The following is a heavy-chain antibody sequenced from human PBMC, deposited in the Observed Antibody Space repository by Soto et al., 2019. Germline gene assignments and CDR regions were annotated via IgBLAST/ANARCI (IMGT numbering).Heavy chain of an antibody. D-gene: IGHD2-15*01. CDR1: GGSFSGYY. J-gene: IGHJ6*02. CDR3: ARVPRAVGRRINGMDV. CDR2: INHSGST. V-gene: IGHV4-34*01. Sequence: SETLSLTCAVYGGSFSGYYWSWIRQPPGKGLEWIGEINHSGSTNYNPSLKSRVTISVDTSKNQFSLKLSSVTAADTAVYYCARVPRAVGRRINGMDVWGQGTTVTVSS.